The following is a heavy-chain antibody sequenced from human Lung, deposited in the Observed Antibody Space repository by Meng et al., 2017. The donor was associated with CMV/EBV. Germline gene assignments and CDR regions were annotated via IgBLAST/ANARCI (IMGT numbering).Heavy chain of an antibody. CDR2: ISSSGSTI. D-gene: IGHD2-2*01. Sequence: SCAASGFTFSDYYMSWTRQAPGKGLEWVSYISSSGSTIYYADSVKGRFTISRDNAKNSMYLQMNSLRAEDTAVYYCERDLIVVVTAAPLDYYGMAFWG. CDR1: GFTFSDYY. J-gene: IGHJ6*01. CDR3: ERDLIVVVTAAPLDYYGMAF. V-gene: IGHV3-11*04.